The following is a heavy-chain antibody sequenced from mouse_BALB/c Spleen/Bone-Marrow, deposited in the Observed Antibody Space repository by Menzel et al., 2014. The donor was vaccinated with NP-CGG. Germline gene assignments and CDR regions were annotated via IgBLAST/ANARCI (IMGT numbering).Heavy chain of an antibody. CDR1: GDSITSGY. D-gene: IGHD2-3*01. Sequence: EVKVVESGPSLVRPSQTLSLTCSVTGDSITSGYWNWIRKFPGSKLEYMGYISYSGSTYYSPSLKSRISITRDTSKNQYYLQLNSVTTEDTATYYCATYDGYYFDYWGQGTTLTVSS. J-gene: IGHJ2*01. CDR3: ATYDGYYFDY. V-gene: IGHV3-8*02. CDR2: ISYSGST.